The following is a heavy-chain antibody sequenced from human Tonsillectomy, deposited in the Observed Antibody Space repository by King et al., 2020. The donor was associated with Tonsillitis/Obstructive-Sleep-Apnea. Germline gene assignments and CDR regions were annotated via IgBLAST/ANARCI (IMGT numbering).Heavy chain of an antibody. V-gene: IGHV2-5*02. D-gene: IGHD3-3*01. CDR3: ARGSYDSDALDL. Sequence: ITLKESGPTLVKPTQTLTLTCTFSGFSLSTGGVGVGWIRQPPGKALEWLALIYWDDDKGYSPSLKSRLTITKDTSKNQVVLTMTNMDPVDTATYYCARGSYDSDALDLWGQGTMVTGSS. CDR2: IYWDDDK. CDR1: GFSLSTGGVG. J-gene: IGHJ3*01.